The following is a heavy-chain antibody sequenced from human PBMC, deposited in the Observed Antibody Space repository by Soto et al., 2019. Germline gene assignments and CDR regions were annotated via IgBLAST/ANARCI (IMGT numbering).Heavy chain of an antibody. CDR1: GGTFSSYA. CDR3: VRVVAIPGYPDN. CDR2: IVPIVDTS. Sequence: QVQLVQSGAEVRQPASSVKVSCKTSGGTFSSYAISWVRQSPGQGLEWMGGIVPIVDTSTYAQKFQGRVTITADESMSTVYMELSSLRADDTAVYYCVRVVAIPGYPDNWRQGTLVTVSS. J-gene: IGHJ4*02. V-gene: IGHV1-69*12. D-gene: IGHD5-12*01.